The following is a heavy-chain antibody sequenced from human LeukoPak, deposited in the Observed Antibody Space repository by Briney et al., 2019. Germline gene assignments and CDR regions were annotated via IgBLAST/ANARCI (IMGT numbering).Heavy chain of an antibody. D-gene: IGHD3-10*01. Sequence: GGSLRLSCAASGFTFSSYGMHWVRQAPGKGLEWVAVISYDGSNKYYADSVKGRFTISRDNAKNSLYLQMNSLRAEDTAVYYCAREYGSGSYEDYWGQGTLVTVSS. CDR2: ISYDGSNK. J-gene: IGHJ4*02. CDR3: AREYGSGSYEDY. V-gene: IGHV3-30*03. CDR1: GFTFSSYG.